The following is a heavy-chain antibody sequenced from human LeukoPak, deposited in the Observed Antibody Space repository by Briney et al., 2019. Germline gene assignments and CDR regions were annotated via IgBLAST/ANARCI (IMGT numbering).Heavy chain of an antibody. D-gene: IGHD6-6*01. CDR1: GYTFTGYY. Sequence: ASVKVSCKASGYTFTGYYIHWVRQAPGQGLEWMGWITPNSGGTNYAQKFQGRVTMTRDTSTSTVYMELSSLRSEDTAVYYCARDGLSIAARTFDYWGQGTLVTVSS. CDR3: ARDGLSIAARTFDY. CDR2: ITPNSGGT. V-gene: IGHV1-2*02. J-gene: IGHJ4*02.